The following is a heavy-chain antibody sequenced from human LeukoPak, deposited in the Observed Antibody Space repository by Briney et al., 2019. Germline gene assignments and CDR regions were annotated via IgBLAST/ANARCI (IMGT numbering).Heavy chain of an antibody. J-gene: IGHJ4*02. V-gene: IGHV3-64*02. CDR1: GFTFSKYT. CDR3: ARELDGSGSFDY. CDR2: INSNGRST. Sequence: GGSLRLSCAASGFTFSKYTMHWVRQAPGKRLEYFSAINSNGRSTYYADSVKGRFTLSRDNSRNTLYLQMGSLRIEDTAVYYCARELDGSGSFDYWGQGTLVTVSS. D-gene: IGHD3-10*01.